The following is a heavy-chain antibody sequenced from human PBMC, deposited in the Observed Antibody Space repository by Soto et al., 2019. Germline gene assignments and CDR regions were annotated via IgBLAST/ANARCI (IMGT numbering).Heavy chain of an antibody. Sequence: GGSLRLSCAPSGFAVENNFVGWARQASGKGMEWVSIIFSAGVTYYADSVKGRFTISKDISKNTLTLQMSSLRADDTAVYFCAGAGNYNYAFEFWGLGTPVTVSS. V-gene: IGHV3-53*01. D-gene: IGHD3-9*01. J-gene: IGHJ4*02. CDR2: IFSAGVT. CDR1: GFAVENNF. CDR3: AGAGNYNYAFEF.